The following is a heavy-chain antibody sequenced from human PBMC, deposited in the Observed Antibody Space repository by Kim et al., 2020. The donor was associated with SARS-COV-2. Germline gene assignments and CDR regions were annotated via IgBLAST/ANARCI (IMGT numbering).Heavy chain of an antibody. CDR3: ARDTNYDFWSGYSAAFDI. D-gene: IGHD3-3*01. J-gene: IGHJ3*02. V-gene: IGHV3-48*02. Sequence: KGRITISRDNAKTSLYLQMNSLRDEDTAVYYCARDTNYDFWSGYSAAFDIWGQGTMVTVSS.